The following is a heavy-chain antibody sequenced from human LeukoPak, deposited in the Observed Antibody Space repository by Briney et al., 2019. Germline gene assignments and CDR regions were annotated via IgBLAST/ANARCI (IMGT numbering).Heavy chain of an antibody. Sequence: GGSLRLSCAASGFTFSSYGTTWVRQAPGEGLGWVSAISGGGGHTYYADSVKGRFSISRDGADNSLYLQMSSLRAGDTAVYFCARIGAAAAKGEFDYWGQGTLVTVSS. CDR1: GFTFSSYG. CDR2: ISGGGGHT. CDR3: ARIGAAAAKGEFDY. D-gene: IGHD6-13*01. V-gene: IGHV3-23*01. J-gene: IGHJ4*02.